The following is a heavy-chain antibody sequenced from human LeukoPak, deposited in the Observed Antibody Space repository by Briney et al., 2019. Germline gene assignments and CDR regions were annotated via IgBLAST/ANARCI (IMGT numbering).Heavy chain of an antibody. D-gene: IGHD2/OR15-2a*01. J-gene: IGHJ4*02. Sequence: GASVKVSCKASGYTFTEYYVHWVRLVPGQGLEWMGRISPNSGATNYAEKFRGRVTMARDTSINTVYMEMSSLRSDDTAVYYCARDLWGWGSDYLDYWGQGTLVTVSS. CDR3: ARDLWGWGSDYLDY. CDR2: ISPNSGAT. CDR1: GYTFTEYY. V-gene: IGHV1-2*06.